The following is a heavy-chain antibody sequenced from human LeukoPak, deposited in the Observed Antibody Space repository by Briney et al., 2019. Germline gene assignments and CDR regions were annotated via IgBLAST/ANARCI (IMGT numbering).Heavy chain of an antibody. CDR2: ISNDENDK. CDR3: AKGGQTDRFDY. J-gene: IGHJ4*02. CDR1: GFTFTSYA. V-gene: IGHV3-30*18. Sequence: GGSLRLSCAASGFTFTSYAMHWVRQAPGKGLEWVAVISNDENDKKSADSVKGRFTISRDNSKNTLFLQMNSLRAEDTAVFYCAKGGQTDRFDYWGQGALVTVSS. D-gene: IGHD5-12*01.